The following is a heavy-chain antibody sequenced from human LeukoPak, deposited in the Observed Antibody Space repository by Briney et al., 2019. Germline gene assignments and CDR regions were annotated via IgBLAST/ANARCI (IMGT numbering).Heavy chain of an antibody. V-gene: IGHV3-11*03. J-gene: IGHJ4*02. CDR2: ISSSGSST. D-gene: IGHD2-15*01. CDR3: ASEGGN. Sequence: GGSLRLSCAASGFTFSDYYMNWIRQAPGKGLEWISYISSSGSSTRYADSVKGRFTISRDNTRNSLYLQMTSLRADDTAVYYCASEGGNWGQGTLVTVSS. CDR1: GFTFSDYY.